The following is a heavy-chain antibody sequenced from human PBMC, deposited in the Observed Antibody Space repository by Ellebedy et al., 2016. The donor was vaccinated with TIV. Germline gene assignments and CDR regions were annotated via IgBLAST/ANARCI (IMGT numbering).Heavy chain of an antibody. Sequence: MPSETLSLTCTVSGGSISSQYWICIRQPPGKGLEWIAYIYYNRHSNYNPSLKSRATISVDTSKSQFSRQLNSGTAADTAVYYCARLAGVGSPTDWGQGTLVTVSS. V-gene: IGHV4-59*08. CDR2: IYYNRHS. CDR1: GGSISSQY. D-gene: IGHD3-16*01. CDR3: ARLAGVGSPTD. J-gene: IGHJ4*02.